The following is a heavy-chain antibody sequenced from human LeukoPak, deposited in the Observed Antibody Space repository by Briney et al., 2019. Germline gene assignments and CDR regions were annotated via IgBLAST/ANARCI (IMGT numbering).Heavy chain of an antibody. Sequence: PGGSLRLSCAASGLSFSRYNMNWVRQAPGKGLEWVASIDISSTYIFYADSVKGRFTISRDNAKSSLYLQMNSLRAEDAALYYCAKDSRTYYFGSGSFSLPKRPLGYFDYWGQGILITVSS. D-gene: IGHD3-10*01. CDR3: AKDSRTYYFGSGSFSLPKRPLGYFDY. V-gene: IGHV3-21*01. CDR2: IDISSTYI. J-gene: IGHJ4*02. CDR1: GLSFSRYN.